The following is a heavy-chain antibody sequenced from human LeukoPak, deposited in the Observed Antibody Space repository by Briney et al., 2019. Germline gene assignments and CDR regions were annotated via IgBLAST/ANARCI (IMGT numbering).Heavy chain of an antibody. CDR1: GFTFSSYS. V-gene: IGHV3-21*04. CDR2: ISSSSSYI. Sequence: GGSLRLSCAASGFTFSSYSMNWVRQALGKVLEGVSSISSSSSYIYYADSVKGRFTISRDNAKNSLYLQMNSLRAEDTAVYYCARAYYYGSGSTFDPWGQGTLVTVSS. D-gene: IGHD3-10*01. J-gene: IGHJ5*02. CDR3: ARAYYYGSGSTFDP.